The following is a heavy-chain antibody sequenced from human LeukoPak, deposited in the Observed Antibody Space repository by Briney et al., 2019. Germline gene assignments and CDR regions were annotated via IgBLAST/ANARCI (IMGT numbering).Heavy chain of an antibody. CDR3: AKDNLGVFDY. CDR1: GFTFDDYA. Sequence: GGSLRLSCAASGFTFDDYAMHWVRQAPGRGLEWVSGISWNSGSIGYADSVKGRFTISRDNAKNSLYLQMNSLRAEDMALYYCAKDNLGVFDYWGQGTLVTVSS. J-gene: IGHJ4*02. V-gene: IGHV3-9*03. CDR2: ISWNSGSI.